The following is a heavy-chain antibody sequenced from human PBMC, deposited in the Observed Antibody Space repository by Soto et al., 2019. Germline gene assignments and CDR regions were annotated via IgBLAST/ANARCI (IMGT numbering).Heavy chain of an antibody. J-gene: IGHJ4*02. V-gene: IGHV3-23*01. D-gene: IGHD6-6*01. CDR2: ISGSGGST. Sequence: EVQLLESGGGLVQPGGSLRLSCAASGFTFSSYAMSWVRQAPGKGLEWVSAISGSGGSTYYADSVKGRFTISRDNSKNTRYLQMNSLRAEDTAVYYCAKLKAARPGSIGDYFDYWGQGTLVTVSS. CDR3: AKLKAARPGSIGDYFDY. CDR1: GFTFSSYA.